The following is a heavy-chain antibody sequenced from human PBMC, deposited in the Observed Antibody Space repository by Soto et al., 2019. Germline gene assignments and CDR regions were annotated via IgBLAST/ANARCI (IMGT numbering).Heavy chain of an antibody. V-gene: IGHV4-39*07. CDR1: GGSISSSSYY. CDR3: ARSVFP. J-gene: IGHJ5*02. CDR2: IYYSGST. Sequence: SETLSVTCTVSGGSISSSSYYWGWIRQPPGKGLEWIGNIYYSGSTYYNPSLKSRVTISVDTSKNQFSLKLTSVTAADTAVYYCARSVFPWGQGTLVTVSS.